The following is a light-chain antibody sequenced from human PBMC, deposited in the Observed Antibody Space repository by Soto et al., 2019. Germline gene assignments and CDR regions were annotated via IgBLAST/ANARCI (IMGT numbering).Light chain of an antibody. CDR2: AAS. CDR1: QGISSY. V-gene: IGKV1-8*01. CDR3: QQYYSYPPST. Sequence: AIRMTQSPSSFSASTGDRVTITCRASQGISSYLAWYQQKPGKAPKLLIYAASTLQSGVPSRFSGSGSGTEFTLTISCLQSEDFATYYCQQYYSYPPSTFGQGTKVEIK. J-gene: IGKJ1*01.